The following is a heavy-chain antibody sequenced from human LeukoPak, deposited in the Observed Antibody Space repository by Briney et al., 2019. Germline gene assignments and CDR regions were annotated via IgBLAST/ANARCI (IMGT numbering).Heavy chain of an antibody. J-gene: IGHJ4*02. CDR2: IIPIFGTA. CDR1: GGTFSSYA. D-gene: IGHD1-26*01. V-gene: IGHV1-69*05. CDR3: ATRPVGVGADIDY. Sequence: SVKVSCKASGGTFSSYAISWVRQAPGQGLEWMGRIIPIFGTADYAQKFQGRVTITTDESTSTAYMELSSLRSEDTAVYYCATRPVGVGADIDYWGQGTLVTVSS.